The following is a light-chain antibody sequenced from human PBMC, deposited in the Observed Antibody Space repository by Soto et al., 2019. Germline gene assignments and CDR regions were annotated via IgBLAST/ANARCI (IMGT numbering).Light chain of an antibody. V-gene: IGLV1-40*01. CDR3: QSYDSSLGGSKV. CDR1: SSDIGAGYA. J-gene: IGLJ1*01. Sequence: QSVLTQPPSVSGAPGQRVTISCTGSSSDIGAGYAVHWYQQLPGAAPKLVIYTNNNWPSGVPDRFSGSKSGTSASLAITGLQAEDEADYYCQSYDSSLGGSKVFGTGTKLTV. CDR2: TNN.